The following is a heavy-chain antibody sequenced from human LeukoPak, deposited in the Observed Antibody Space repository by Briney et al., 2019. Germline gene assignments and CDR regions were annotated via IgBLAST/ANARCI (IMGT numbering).Heavy chain of an antibody. CDR2: FDPEDGET. J-gene: IGHJ5*02. D-gene: IGHD6-13*01. CDR1: GYTLTELS. V-gene: IGHV1-24*01. CDR3: ARGIAAAGTRFDP. Sequence: GASVKVSCKVSGYTLTELSMHWVRQAPGKGLEWMGGFDPEDGETIYAQKFQGRVTMTRDTSTSTVYMELSSLRSEDTAVYYCARGIAAAGTRFDPWGQGTLVTVSS.